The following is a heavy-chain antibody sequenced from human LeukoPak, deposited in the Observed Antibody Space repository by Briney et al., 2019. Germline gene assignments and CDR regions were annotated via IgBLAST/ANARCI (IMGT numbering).Heavy chain of an antibody. CDR1: GFTFSSYW. J-gene: IGHJ4*02. CDR2: IKEDGSEK. Sequence: PGGSLRLSCAASGFTFSSYWMSWVRQAPGKGLDWVANIKEDGSEKYYVDSVKGRFTISRDNAKNSLYLQMNSLRAEDTAVYYCARDPLLFIDQQLSLRPLDYWGQGILVTVSS. V-gene: IGHV3-7*01. D-gene: IGHD6-13*01. CDR3: ARDPLLFIDQQLSLRPLDY.